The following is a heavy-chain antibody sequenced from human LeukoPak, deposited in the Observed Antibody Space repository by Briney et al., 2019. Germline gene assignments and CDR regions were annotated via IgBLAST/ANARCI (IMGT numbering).Heavy chain of an antibody. J-gene: IGHJ4*02. CDR1: GGSFSGYY. CDR3: ARDPISAAAGTGLDY. Sequence: SETLSLTCAVYGGSFSGYYWSWIRQPPGKGLEWIGEINRSGSTNYNPSLKSRVTISVDTSKNQFSLKLSSVTAADTAVYYCARDPISAAAGTGLDYWGQGTLVTVSS. D-gene: IGHD6-13*01. V-gene: IGHV4-34*01. CDR2: INRSGST.